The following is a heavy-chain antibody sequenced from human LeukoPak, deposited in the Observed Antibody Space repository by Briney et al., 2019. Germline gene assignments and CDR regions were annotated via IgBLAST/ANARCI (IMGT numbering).Heavy chain of an antibody. J-gene: IGHJ5*02. CDR1: GGSISSYY. Sequence: SGTLSLTCTVSGGSISSYYWSWIRQPPGKGLEWIGYIYYSGSTNYNPSLKSRVTISVDTSKNQFSLKLNSVTAADTAVYYCARTTEDCSSTSCYQYWFDPWGQGTLVTVSS. CDR2: IYYSGST. V-gene: IGHV4-59*01. D-gene: IGHD2-2*01. CDR3: ARTTEDCSSTSCYQYWFDP.